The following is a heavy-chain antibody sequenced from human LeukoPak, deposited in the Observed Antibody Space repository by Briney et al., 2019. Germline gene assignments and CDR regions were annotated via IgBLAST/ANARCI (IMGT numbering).Heavy chain of an antibody. CDR2: IYYSGST. Sequence: SETLSLTCTVSGGSISSYYWSWIRQPPGKGLEWIGYIYYSGSTNYNPSLKSRVTISVDTFKNQFSLKLSSVTAADTAVYYCARDEIAVADSWYMDVWGKGTTVTVSS. CDR1: GGSISSYY. J-gene: IGHJ6*03. D-gene: IGHD6-19*01. V-gene: IGHV4-59*01. CDR3: ARDEIAVADSWYMDV.